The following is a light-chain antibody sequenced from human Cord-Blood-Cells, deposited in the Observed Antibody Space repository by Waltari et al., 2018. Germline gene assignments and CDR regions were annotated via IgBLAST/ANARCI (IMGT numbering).Light chain of an antibody. CDR3: SSYTSSSTVV. V-gene: IGLV2-14*01. J-gene: IGLJ2*01. CDR1: SSDVGGYNY. Sequence: QSALTQPASVSGSPGQSITISCTATSSDVGGYNYVSWYQQHPGKAPKLMIYDVSNRPSGVSNRFSGSKSGNTASLTISRLQAEDEADYYCSSYTSSSTVVFGGGTKLTVL. CDR2: DVS.